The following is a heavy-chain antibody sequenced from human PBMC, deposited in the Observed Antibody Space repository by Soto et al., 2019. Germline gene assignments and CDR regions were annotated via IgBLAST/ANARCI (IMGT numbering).Heavy chain of an antibody. J-gene: IGHJ6*02. D-gene: IGHD2-15*01. CDR2: IYYSGST. CDR1: GGSISSGDYY. V-gene: IGHV4-30-4*01. CDR3: ARGICSGGSCYYYYYGMDV. Sequence: QVQLQESGPGLVKPSQTLSLTCTVSGGSISSGDYYWSWIRQPPGKGLEWIGYIYYSGSTYYNPSLKRRVTISVDTSKNQFSLKLSSVTAADTAVYYCARGICSGGSCYYYYYGMDVWGQGTTVTVSS.